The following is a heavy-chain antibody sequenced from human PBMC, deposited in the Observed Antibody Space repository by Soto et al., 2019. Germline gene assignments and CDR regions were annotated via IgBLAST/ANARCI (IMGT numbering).Heavy chain of an antibody. CDR3: VTTVTTYLTYYFDY. J-gene: IGHJ4*02. V-gene: IGHV1-3*01. CDR2: INAGNGNT. D-gene: IGHD4-17*01. CDR1: GYTFASCA. Sequence: ASVKVSCKASGYTFASCARRWVRQAPGQRLEWMGWINAGNGNTKYSQKFQGRVTITRDTSASTAYMELSSLRSEDTAVYYCVTTVTTYLTYYFDYWGQGTLVTVSS.